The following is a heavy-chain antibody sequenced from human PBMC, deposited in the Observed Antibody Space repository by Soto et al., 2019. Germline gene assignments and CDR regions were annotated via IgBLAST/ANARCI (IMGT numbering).Heavy chain of an antibody. CDR2: ISGSGSTI. J-gene: IGHJ4*02. CDR3: AKSPGNHGYYSFDY. Sequence: EVQLLESGGGLLQPGGSLRLSCAASGFMLNNYAMNWVRQAPGKGLEWVSSISGSGSTINYADSVRGRFTISRDTSKSTLYLQMDTLRAEDTAVYYCAKSPGNHGYYSFDYWGQGTLVTVSS. CDR1: GFMLNNYA. D-gene: IGHD3-3*01. V-gene: IGHV3-23*01.